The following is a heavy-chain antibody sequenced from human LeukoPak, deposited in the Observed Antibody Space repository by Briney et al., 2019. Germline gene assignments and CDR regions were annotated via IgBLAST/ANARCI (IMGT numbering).Heavy chain of an antibody. J-gene: IGHJ4*02. V-gene: IGHV3-69-1*01. Sequence: GGSLRLSCAASKFTFSDYGMNWVRQAPGKGLEWVSYISSSSTIYYGDSVKGRFTISRDNAENSLYLQMNGLRAEDTAVYFCARNGASSGRPYHLDYWGQGTLVTVSS. CDR1: KFTFSDYG. CDR2: ISSSSTI. CDR3: ARNGASSGRPYHLDY. D-gene: IGHD6-19*01.